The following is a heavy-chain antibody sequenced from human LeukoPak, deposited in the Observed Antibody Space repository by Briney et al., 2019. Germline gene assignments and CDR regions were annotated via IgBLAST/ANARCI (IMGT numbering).Heavy chain of an antibody. CDR1: RFTFSSYG. Sequence: GGSVRLSCAASRFTFSSYGMHWVREAPGKGLEWVAVIWYDGSNKYYADSVKGRFTISRDNSKNTLYLQMNSLRAEDTAVYYCARDRDYDYVWGSYAIDYWGQGTPVTVSS. V-gene: IGHV3-33*08. J-gene: IGHJ4*02. CDR3: ARDRDYDYVWGSYAIDY. CDR2: IWYDGSNK. D-gene: IGHD3-16*01.